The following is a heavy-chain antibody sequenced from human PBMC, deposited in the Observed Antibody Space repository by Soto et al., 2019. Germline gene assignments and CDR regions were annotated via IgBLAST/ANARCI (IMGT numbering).Heavy chain of an antibody. J-gene: IGHJ3*02. CDR3: ARDFNCTRRCIDVFDI. D-gene: IGHD2-8*01. Sequence: ASVKVSCKGAGYSFINYDISWVRQAPGQGLEWMGWVSAYNGNTNYAQKFQGRVTMTTDTSTSTAYMELRSLRSDDTAVYYCARDFNCTRRCIDVFDIWGQGTMVTVSS. CDR1: GYSFINYD. CDR2: VSAYNGNT. V-gene: IGHV1-18*01.